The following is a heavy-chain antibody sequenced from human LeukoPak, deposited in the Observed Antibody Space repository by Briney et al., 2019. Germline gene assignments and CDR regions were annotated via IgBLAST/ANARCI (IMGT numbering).Heavy chain of an antibody. CDR1: GFTFSGCA. CDR3: ARHFKWGPHCDF. D-gene: IGHD7-27*01. J-gene: IGHJ4*01. CDR2: MSYDGRHK. Sequence: GKSLTLSCAASGFTFSGCAMHWVRQAPGKGLEWVAVMSYDGRHKYYADSVRGRFTISRDNSNNMLYLQMNSLRADDPAIYFCARHFKWGPHCDFWGQGRLVTASS. V-gene: IGHV3-30*04.